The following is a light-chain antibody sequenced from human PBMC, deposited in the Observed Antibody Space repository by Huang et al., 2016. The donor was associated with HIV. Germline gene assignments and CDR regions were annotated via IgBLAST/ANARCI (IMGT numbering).Light chain of an antibody. CDR2: GAS. CDR1: QRVSSN. J-gene: IGKJ1*01. Sequence: EIVMTQSPATLSVSPGERATLSCRASQRVSSNLAWYQQKPGQAPRLLIYGASTRATGIPARFSGSGSGTEFTLTISSLQSEDFAVYYCQQYNNYARTFGQGTKVEIK. CDR3: QQYNNYART. V-gene: IGKV3-15*01.